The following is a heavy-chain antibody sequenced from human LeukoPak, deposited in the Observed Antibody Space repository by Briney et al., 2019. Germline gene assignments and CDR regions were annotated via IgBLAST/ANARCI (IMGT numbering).Heavy chain of an antibody. CDR3: ARLMAGSGTDYYYYYMDV. D-gene: IGHD6-19*01. CDR2: INHSGSS. V-gene: IGHV4-34*01. Sequence: PSETLSLTCAVYGGSFNDYYWIWIRQPPGKGLEWIGEINHSGSSNYNPSLKSRVTISVDTSKNQFSLKLGSVTAADTAVYYCARLMAGSGTDYYYYYMDVWGKGTTVTISS. J-gene: IGHJ6*03. CDR1: GGSFNDYY.